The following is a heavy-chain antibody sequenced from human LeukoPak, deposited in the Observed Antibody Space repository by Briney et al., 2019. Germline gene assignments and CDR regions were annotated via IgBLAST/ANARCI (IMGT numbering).Heavy chain of an antibody. CDR1: GGTFSSYA. Sequence: GASVKVSCKASGGTFSSYAISWVRQAPGQGLEWMGGIIPIFGTANYAQKLQGRVTITADKSTSTAYMELSSLRSEDTAVYYCARDLGYYYDSSASTAFDYWGQGTLVTVSS. CDR3: ARDLGYYYDSSASTAFDY. V-gene: IGHV1-69*06. D-gene: IGHD3-22*01. CDR2: IIPIFGTA. J-gene: IGHJ4*02.